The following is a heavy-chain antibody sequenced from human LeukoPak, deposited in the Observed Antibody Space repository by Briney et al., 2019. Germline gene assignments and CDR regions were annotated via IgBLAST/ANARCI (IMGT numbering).Heavy chain of an antibody. V-gene: IGHV3-74*01. CDR2: VNSDGSYT. J-gene: IGHJ6*02. CDR3: ARALVGGYYYGMDV. Sequence: PGGSLRLSCAASGLTFSSYWMHWVRQAPGKGLVWVSRVNSDGSYTSYADSVKGRFTISRDNAKNTLYLQMNSLRAEDTAVYYCARALVGGYYYGMDVWGQGTTVTVSS. D-gene: IGHD2-15*01. CDR1: GLTFSSYW.